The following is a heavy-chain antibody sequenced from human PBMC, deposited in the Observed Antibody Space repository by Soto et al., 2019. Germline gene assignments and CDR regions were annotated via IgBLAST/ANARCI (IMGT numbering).Heavy chain of an antibody. CDR3: VRQSRYFDWLFPFDY. Sequence: QLQLQESGPGLVKPSETLSLTCTVSGGSISSSSYYWGWIRQPPGKGLEWIGSIYYSGSTYYNPSLKSRVTISVDTSKNQFSLKLSSVTAADTAVYYCVRQSRYFDWLFPFDYWGQGTLVTVSS. CDR2: IYYSGST. J-gene: IGHJ4*02. CDR1: GGSISSSSYY. D-gene: IGHD3-9*01. V-gene: IGHV4-39*01.